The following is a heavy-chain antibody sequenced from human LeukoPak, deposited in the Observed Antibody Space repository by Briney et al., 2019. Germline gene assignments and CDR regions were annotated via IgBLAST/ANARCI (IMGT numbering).Heavy chain of an antibody. D-gene: IGHD4-17*01. CDR1: GGSISSYY. Sequence: SETLSLTCTVSGGSISSYYWSWIRQPPGKGLEWIGYIYYSGSTNYNPSLKSRVTISVDTSKNQFSLKLSSVTAADTAVYYCARDPDDYGDYVPFDYWGQGTLVTVSS. CDR2: IYYSGST. J-gene: IGHJ4*02. V-gene: IGHV4-59*12. CDR3: ARDPDDYGDYVPFDY.